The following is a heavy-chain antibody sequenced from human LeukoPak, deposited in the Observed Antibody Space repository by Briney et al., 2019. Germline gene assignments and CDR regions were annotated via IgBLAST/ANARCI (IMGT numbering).Heavy chain of an antibody. CDR2: IHPEGNEK. J-gene: IGHJ4*02. V-gene: IGHV3-7*04. D-gene: IGHD1-1*01. CDR3: ARGDDFSGDH. Sequence: GGSLRLSCAVSGFTFSNFWMSWVRQAPGRGLEWVANIHPEGNEKYHVESVKGRFTISRDNTKKLLFLQMNGLRVEDTAVYYCARGDDFSGDHWGQGTLVTVSS. CDR1: GFTFSNFW.